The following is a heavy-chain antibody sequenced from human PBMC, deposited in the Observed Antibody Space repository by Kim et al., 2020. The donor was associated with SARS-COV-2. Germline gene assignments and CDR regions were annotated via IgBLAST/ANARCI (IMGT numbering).Heavy chain of an antibody. D-gene: IGHD2-2*01. CDR1: GFIFSGYY. J-gene: IGHJ4*02. V-gene: IGHV3-11*06. CDR3: ARSGVHLLSVFDY. CDR2: ISSSSTYI. Sequence: GGSLRLSCTGSGFIFSGYYMSWIRQAPGKGLEWVSYISSSSTYISYADSVKGRFTISRDDAKNSLYLQMNSLRADDTAVYYCARSGVHLLSVFDYWGRGT.